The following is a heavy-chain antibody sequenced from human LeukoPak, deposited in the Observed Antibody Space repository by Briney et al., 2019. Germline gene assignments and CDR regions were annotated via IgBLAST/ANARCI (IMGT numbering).Heavy chain of an antibody. D-gene: IGHD6-19*01. J-gene: IGHJ4*02. Sequence: PSETLSLTCAVYGGSFSGYYWSWIRQPPGKGLEWIGEINHSGSTNYNPSLKSRVTISVDTSKNQFSPKLSSVTAADTAVYYCARPTSRGWYPNWGQGTLVTVSS. V-gene: IGHV4-34*01. CDR3: ARPTSRGWYPN. CDR1: GGSFSGYY. CDR2: INHSGST.